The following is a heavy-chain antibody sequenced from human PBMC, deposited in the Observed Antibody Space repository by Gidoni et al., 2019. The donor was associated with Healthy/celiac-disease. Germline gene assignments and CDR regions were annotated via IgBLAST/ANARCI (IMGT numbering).Heavy chain of an antibody. D-gene: IGHD6-13*01. V-gene: IGHV1-69*06. CDR1: GGTFSSYA. J-gene: IGHJ6*03. CDR2: IIPIFGTA. CDR3: ASSIAAAGSNYYYYYMDV. Sequence: QVQLVQSGAEVKKPGSSVKVSCKASGGTFSSYAISWVRQAPGQGLEWMGVIIPIFGTANYAQKFQGRVTITADKSTSTAYMELSSLRSEDTAVYYCASSIAAAGSNYYYYYMDVWGKGTTVTVSS.